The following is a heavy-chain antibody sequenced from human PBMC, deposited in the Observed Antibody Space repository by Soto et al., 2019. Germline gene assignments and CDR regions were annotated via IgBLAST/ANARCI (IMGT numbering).Heavy chain of an antibody. D-gene: IGHD3-3*01. J-gene: IGHJ6*02. CDR1: LSSYA. Sequence: GGSLRLSCAVSLSSYAMTWVRQAPGKGLEWVAGISVSGGSTNYAVSVKGRFTISRDNDKNTVYLQMNSLRAEDTAVYYCAKGDLFVRVTIYGMDVWSQGTTFTVSS. V-gene: IGHV3-23*01. CDR2: ISVSGGST. CDR3: AKGDLFVRVTIYGMDV.